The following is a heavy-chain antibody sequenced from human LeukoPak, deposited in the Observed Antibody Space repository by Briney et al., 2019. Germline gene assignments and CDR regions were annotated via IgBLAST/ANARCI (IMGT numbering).Heavy chain of an antibody. CDR2: IYYSGST. J-gene: IGHJ1*01. CDR3: ARLHLKTTVVPNRVMYFQH. Sequence: SETLSLTCTVSGGSISSSSYYWGWIRQPPGKGLEWIGSIYYSGSTYYNPSLKSRVTISVDTSKNQFSLKLSSVTAADTAVYYCARLHLKTTVVPNRVMYFQHWGQGTLVTVSS. CDR1: GGSISSSSYY. D-gene: IGHD4-23*01. V-gene: IGHV4-39*01.